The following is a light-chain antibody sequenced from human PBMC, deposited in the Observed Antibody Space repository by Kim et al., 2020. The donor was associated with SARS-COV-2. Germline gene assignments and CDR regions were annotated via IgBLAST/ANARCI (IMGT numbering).Light chain of an antibody. Sequence: SYELTQPPSVSVSPGQTASITCSGDKLGDKYACWYQQKPAQSPVLVIYQDSKWPSGIPERFSGSNSGNTATLTISGTQAMDEADYYCQAWDSSTVVFGGG. CDR1: KLGDKY. CDR2: QDS. CDR3: QAWDSSTVV. V-gene: IGLV3-1*01. J-gene: IGLJ2*01.